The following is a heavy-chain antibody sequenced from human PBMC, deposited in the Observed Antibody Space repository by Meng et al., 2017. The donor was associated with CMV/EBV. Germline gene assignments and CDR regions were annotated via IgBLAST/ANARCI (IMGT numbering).Heavy chain of an antibody. J-gene: IGHJ6*02. Sequence: SQTLSLTCAISGDSVSSNSAAWNWIRQSPSRGLEWLGRTYYRSKWYNDYAVSVKSRITINPDTSKNQFSLQLNSVTPEDTAVYYCSRDIASYYYDSSGYPNLYYYYGMDFWGQGPTVPFSS. CDR1: GDSVSSNSAA. D-gene: IGHD3-22*01. V-gene: IGHV6-1*01. CDR2: TYYRSKWYN. CDR3: SRDIASYYYDSSGYPNLYYYYGMDF.